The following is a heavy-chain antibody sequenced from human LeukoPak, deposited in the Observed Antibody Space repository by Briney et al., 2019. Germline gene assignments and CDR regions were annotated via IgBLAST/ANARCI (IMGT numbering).Heavy chain of an antibody. J-gene: IGHJ4*02. CDR1: GFTFSSYE. V-gene: IGHV3-48*03. CDR2: ISSSGSTI. Sequence: PGGSLRLSCAASGFTFSSYEMNWVRQAPGKGLEWVSYISSSGSTIYYADSVKGRFTISRDNAKNSLYLQMNSLRAEDTAVYYCARDFTRTGTTSYWGQGTLVTVSS. D-gene: IGHD1-1*01. CDR3: ARDFTRTGTTSY.